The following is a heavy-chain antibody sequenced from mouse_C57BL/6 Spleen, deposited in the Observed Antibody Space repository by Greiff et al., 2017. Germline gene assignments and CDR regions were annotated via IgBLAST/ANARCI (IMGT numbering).Heavy chain of an antibody. V-gene: IGHV3-6*01. J-gene: IGHJ2*01. CDR3: AREGKGFDY. CDR2: ISYDGSN. Sequence: EVKLMESGPGLVKPSQSLSLTCSVTGYSITSGYYWNWIRQFPGNKLEWRSYISYDGSNNYNPSLKNRISITRDTSKNKFFLKLNSVTTEDTATYYCAREGKGFDYWGQGTTLTVSS. CDR1: GYSITSGYY.